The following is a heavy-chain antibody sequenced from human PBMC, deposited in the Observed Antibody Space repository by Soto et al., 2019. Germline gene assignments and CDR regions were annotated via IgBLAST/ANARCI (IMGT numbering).Heavy chain of an antibody. CDR2: IYHSGST. Sequence: QLQLQESGSGLVKPSQTLSLTCAVSGGSISNGGYSWSWIRQPPGKGLEWIGYIYHSGSTYYNPSLKSRVTISVDRSKNQFSLKLSSVTAADTAVYYCAGRGYYYYGMDVWGQGTTVTVSS. CDR1: GGSISNGGYS. D-gene: IGHD1-26*01. J-gene: IGHJ6*02. V-gene: IGHV4-30-2*01. CDR3: AGRGYYYYGMDV.